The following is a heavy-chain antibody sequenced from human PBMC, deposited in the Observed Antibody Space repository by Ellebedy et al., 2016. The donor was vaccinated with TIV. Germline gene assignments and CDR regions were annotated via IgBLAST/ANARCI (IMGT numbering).Heavy chain of an antibody. CDR2: IYTSGST. CDR1: GGSISSYY. CDR3: ASGWFGELLISGMDV. J-gene: IGHJ6*02. D-gene: IGHD3-10*01. Sequence: SETLSLTCTVSGGSISSYYWSWIRQPAGKGLEWIGRIYTSGSTNYNPSLKSRVTISVDTSKNQFSLKLSSVTAADTAVYYCASGWFGELLISGMDVWGQGTTVTVSS. V-gene: IGHV4-4*07.